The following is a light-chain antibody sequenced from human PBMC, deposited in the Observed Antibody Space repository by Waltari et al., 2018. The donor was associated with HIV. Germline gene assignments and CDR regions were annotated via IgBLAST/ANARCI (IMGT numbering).Light chain of an antibody. CDR3: AVWGDSLNSYV. CDR1: SSDAGDDNY. J-gene: IGLJ1*01. V-gene: IGLV2-8*01. CDR2: EVS. Sequence: QSALTQPPSASGSPGQSVTISCTGISSDAGDDNYVSWYQQSPGKAPKFIIYEVSKRPSGVPDRFSGSKSGNTASLAISGLRSEDEADYYCAVWGDSLNSYVFGTGTEVTVL.